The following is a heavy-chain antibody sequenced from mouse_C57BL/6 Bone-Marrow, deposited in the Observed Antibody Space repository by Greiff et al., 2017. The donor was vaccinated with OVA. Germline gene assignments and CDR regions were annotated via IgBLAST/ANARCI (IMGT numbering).Heavy chain of an antibody. J-gene: IGHJ4*01. V-gene: IGHV5-6*01. CDR3: ARYYGSTGDYAMDY. D-gene: IGHD1-1*01. CDR2: ISSGGSYT. CDR1: GFTFSSYG. Sequence: EVQLVESGGDLVKPGGSLKLSCAASGFTFSSYGMSWVRQTPDKRLEWVATISSGGSYTYYPDSVKGRFTISRDNAKNTLYLQMSSLKSEDTAMYYCARYYGSTGDYAMDYWGQGTSVTVSS.